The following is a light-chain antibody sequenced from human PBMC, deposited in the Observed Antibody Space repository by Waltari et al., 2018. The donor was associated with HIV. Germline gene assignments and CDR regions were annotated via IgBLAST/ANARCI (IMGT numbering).Light chain of an antibody. Sequence: QSALTQPRSVSGSPGQSVTISCTGSSSDVGGYNYVSWYQQHPGKAPKLVIYDVSKRPSGVPDRFSGSKSGNTASLTISGLQAEDEADYYCCSYAGSYTHVFGTGTTVTVL. V-gene: IGLV2-11*01. J-gene: IGLJ1*01. CDR3: CSYAGSYTHV. CDR2: DVS. CDR1: SSDVGGYNY.